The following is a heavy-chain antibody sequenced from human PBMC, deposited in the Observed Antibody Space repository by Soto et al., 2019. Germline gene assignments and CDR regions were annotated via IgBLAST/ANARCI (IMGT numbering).Heavy chain of an antibody. J-gene: IGHJ6*02. V-gene: IGHV5-51*01. CDR2: IYPCDSDT. CDR1: GYPFPDHW. CDR3: ARHISTFRYYYYAMDV. Sequence: PGGSLKISCKGPGYPFPDHWIGRVRQLPGKGLEWMGIIYPCDSDTRYSPSFQGHVTITVDKSNSTAYLQWNTLKASDTAMYYCARHISTFRYYYYAMDVWGQGTTVTVSS. D-gene: IGHD2-2*01.